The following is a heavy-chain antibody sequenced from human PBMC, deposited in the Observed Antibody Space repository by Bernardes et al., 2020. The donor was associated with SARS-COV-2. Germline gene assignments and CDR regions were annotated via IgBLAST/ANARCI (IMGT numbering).Heavy chain of an antibody. CDR1: GGTFSNYG. CDR3: TRDSDVAWAVTPKHYNAMDV. CDR2: IIPMFGTA. V-gene: IGHV1-69*13. Sequence: SVKVSCKASGGTFSNYGISWVRQAPGQGLEWMGGIIPMFGTAYYAQKFQGRVTITADESTSTAYMELSSLRSEDTAMYYCTRDSDVAWAVTPKHYNAMDVWGQGTTVTVSS. J-gene: IGHJ6*02. D-gene: IGHD2-15*01.